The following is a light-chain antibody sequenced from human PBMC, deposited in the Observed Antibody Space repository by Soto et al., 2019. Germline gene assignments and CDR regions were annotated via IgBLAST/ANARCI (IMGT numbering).Light chain of an antibody. CDR1: SSDVGNYNL. J-gene: IGLJ2*01. CDR2: EVT. V-gene: IGLV2-23*02. CDR3: CSYAGRGTLV. Sequence: QSALTQPASVSGSPGQSITISCTAVSSDVGNYNLVSWYQQSPGKAPKLLIYEVTKRPSGISNRFSGSKSGNTASLTISGLQAEDEGDYHCCSYAGRGTLVFGGGTKVTVL.